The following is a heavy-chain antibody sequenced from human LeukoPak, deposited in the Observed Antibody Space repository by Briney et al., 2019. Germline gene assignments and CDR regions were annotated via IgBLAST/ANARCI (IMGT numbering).Heavy chain of an antibody. Sequence: ASMKVSCKASGYTFTSYDINWVRQATGQGLEWMGWMNPNSGNTGYAQKFQGRVTMTRNTSISTAYMELSSLRSEDTAVYYCARTPTKVAAAGTSWFDPWGQGTLVTVSS. J-gene: IGHJ5*02. D-gene: IGHD6-13*01. CDR3: ARTPTKVAAAGTSWFDP. CDR2: MNPNSGNT. V-gene: IGHV1-8*01. CDR1: GYTFTSYD.